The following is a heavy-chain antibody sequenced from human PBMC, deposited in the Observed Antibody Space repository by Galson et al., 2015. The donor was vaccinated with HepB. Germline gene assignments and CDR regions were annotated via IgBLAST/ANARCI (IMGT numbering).Heavy chain of an antibody. Sequence: SLRLSCAASRFTFSNYSMNWVRQAPGKGLEWVPSISSSGSFTYYADSVKGRFTISRDNAKNSLYLQMNSLRAEDTAVYYCARDIWQLRFPPRAFDIWGQGTMLTVSS. V-gene: IGHV3-21*01. D-gene: IGHD3-3*01. CDR2: ISSSGSFT. J-gene: IGHJ3*02. CDR1: RFTFSNYS. CDR3: ARDIWQLRFPPRAFDI.